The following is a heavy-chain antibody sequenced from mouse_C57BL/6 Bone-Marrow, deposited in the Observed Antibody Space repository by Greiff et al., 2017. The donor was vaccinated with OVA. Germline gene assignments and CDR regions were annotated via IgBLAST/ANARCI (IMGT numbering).Heavy chain of an antibody. CDR2: IWSGGST. D-gene: IGHD1-1*01. CDR1: GFSFTSYG. V-gene: IGHV2-2*01. CDR3: ARKGNFTTVVATEYYYAMDY. J-gene: IGHJ4*01. Sequence: QVQLQQSGPGLVQPSQSLSITCTVSGFSFTSYGVHWVRQSPGKGLEWLGVIWSGGSTDYNAAFISRLSISKDNSKSQVFFKMNSLQADDTAIYYCARKGNFTTVVATEYYYAMDYWGQGTSVTVSS.